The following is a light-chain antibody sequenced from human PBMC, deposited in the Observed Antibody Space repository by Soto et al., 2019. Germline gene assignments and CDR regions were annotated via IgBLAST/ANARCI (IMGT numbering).Light chain of an antibody. J-gene: IGKJ3*01. CDR1: QSIGSY. CDR2: DAS. V-gene: IGKV3-11*01. Sequence: EIVLTQSPATLSLSLGERATLSCRASQSIGSYLAWYQHKLGQPPRLLIYDASNRATGIPVRFSGSGSGTDFTLTISSLEPEDFAVYYCQQANSFPFTFGPGTKVDIK. CDR3: QQANSFPFT.